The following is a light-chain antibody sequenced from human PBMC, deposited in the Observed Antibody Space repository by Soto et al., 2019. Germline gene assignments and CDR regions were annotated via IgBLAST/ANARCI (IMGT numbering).Light chain of an antibody. Sequence: DIPMTQSPSSLSASVGDSVTFTCRASQGISTYLAWYQQKPGKVPKLLIYAASTLQSGVPSRFSGSGSGTDFTLTISSLQPEDVATYYCQKYDSVPLTFGGGTKVEIE. CDR1: QGISTY. CDR3: QKYDSVPLT. J-gene: IGKJ4*01. CDR2: AAS. V-gene: IGKV1-27*01.